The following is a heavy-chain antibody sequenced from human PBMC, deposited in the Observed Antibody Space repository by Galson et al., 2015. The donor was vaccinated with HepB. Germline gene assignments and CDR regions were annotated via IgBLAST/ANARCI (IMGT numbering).Heavy chain of an antibody. D-gene: IGHD3-3*01. Sequence: SVKVSCKASGFTFNKYGFTWVRQAPGQGLEWMGWISAYNGNRNYAQKLQGRVTMTTDTSTSTAYMELRSLRSDDTAVYYCVRDGEDTVFGVVTEHYWGQGTLVTVSS. V-gene: IGHV1-18*04. CDR1: GFTFNKYG. J-gene: IGHJ4*02. CDR2: ISAYNGNR. CDR3: VRDGEDTVFGVVTEHY.